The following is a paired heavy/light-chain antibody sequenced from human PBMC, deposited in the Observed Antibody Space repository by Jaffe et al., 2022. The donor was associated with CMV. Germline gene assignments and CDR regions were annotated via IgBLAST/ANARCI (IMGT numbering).Light chain of an antibody. Sequence: DIVMTQSPDSLAVSLGERATINCKSSQSVLYSSNNKNYLAWYQQKPGQPPKLLIYWASTRESGVPDRFSGSGSGTDFTLTISSLQAEDVAVYYCQQYYSTLLTFGGGTKVEIK. V-gene: IGKV4-1*01. CDR2: WAS. CDR1: QSVLYSSNNKNY. J-gene: IGKJ4*01. CDR3: QQYYSTLLT.
Heavy chain of an antibody. V-gene: IGHV2-5*01. CDR2: IYWNDDK. Sequence: QITLKESGPTLVKPTQTLTLTCTFSGFSLSTSGVGVGWIRQPPGKALEWLALIYWNDDKRYSPSLKSRLTITKDTSKNQVVLTMTNMDPVDTATYYCAHSRRDIVVVPAAKWGGGWFDPWGQGTLVTVSS. CDR1: GFSLSTSGVG. CDR3: AHSRRDIVVVPAAKWGGGWFDP. J-gene: IGHJ5*02. D-gene: IGHD2-2*01.